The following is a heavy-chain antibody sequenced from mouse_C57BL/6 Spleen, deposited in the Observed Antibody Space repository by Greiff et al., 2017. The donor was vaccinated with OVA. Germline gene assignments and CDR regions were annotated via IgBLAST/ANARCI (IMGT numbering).Heavy chain of an antibody. CDR3: ARGYYGSSYVRYYFDY. J-gene: IGHJ2*01. CDR2: ISYDGSN. D-gene: IGHD1-1*01. Sequence: EVQLQESGPGLVKPSQSLSLTCSVTGYSITSGYYWNWIRQFPGNKLEWMGYISYDGSNNYNPSLKNRISITRDTSKNQFFLKLNSVTTEDTATYYCARGYYGSSYVRYYFDYWGQGTTLTVSS. CDR1: GYSITSGYY. V-gene: IGHV3-6*01.